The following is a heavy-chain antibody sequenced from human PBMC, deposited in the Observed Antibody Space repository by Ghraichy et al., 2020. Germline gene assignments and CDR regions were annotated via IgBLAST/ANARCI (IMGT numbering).Heavy chain of an antibody. D-gene: IGHD3-22*01. Sequence: GESLNISCAASGFTFSSYGMHWVRQAPGKGLEWVAVIWYDGSNKYYADSVKGRFTISRDNSKNTLYLQMNSLRAEDTAVYYCARNYYDSSGYSFEAFDIWGQGTMVTVSS. CDR1: GFTFSSYG. CDR3: ARNYYDSSGYSFEAFDI. CDR2: IWYDGSNK. J-gene: IGHJ3*02. V-gene: IGHV3-33*01.